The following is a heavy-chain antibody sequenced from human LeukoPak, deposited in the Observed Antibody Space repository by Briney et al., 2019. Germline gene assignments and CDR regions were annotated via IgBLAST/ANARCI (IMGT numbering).Heavy chain of an antibody. V-gene: IGHV1-2*02. Sequence: ASVKVSCKASGYTFTGYYMHWVQQAPGQGLEWMGWINPNSGGTNYAQKFQGRVTMTRDTSISTAYMELSRLRSDDTAVYYCARFPYYYDSSGYYPFDYWGQGTLVTVSS. CDR3: ARFPYYYDSSGYYPFDY. CDR2: INPNSGGT. CDR1: GYTFTGYY. J-gene: IGHJ4*02. D-gene: IGHD3-22*01.